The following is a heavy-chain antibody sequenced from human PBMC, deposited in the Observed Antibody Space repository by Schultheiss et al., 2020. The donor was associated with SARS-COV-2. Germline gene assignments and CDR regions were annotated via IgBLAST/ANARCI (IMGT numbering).Heavy chain of an antibody. D-gene: IGHD2/OR15-2a*01. CDR2: ISVYNGKT. CDR1: GYDFTDFA. V-gene: IGHV1-18*01. J-gene: IGHJ4*02. Sequence: ASVKVSCKASGYDFTDFAITWVRQAPGQGLEWMGWISVYNGKTNYALKFQGRVTMTADTSTSTAYMEMRSLRSDDTAVYYCARDLRSTSYYFRSPVDIWGQGTLVTVSS. CDR3: ARDLRSTSYYFRSPVDI.